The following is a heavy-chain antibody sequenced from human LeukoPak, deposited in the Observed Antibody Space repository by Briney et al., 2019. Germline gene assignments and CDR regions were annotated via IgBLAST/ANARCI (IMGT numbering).Heavy chain of an antibody. CDR1: GFVFTSYG. Sequence: ASVKVSCKASGFVFTSYGFTWVRQAPGQGLEWMGWISANDGKTHYSEKHQGRVTMSTDTVTSTAYMELRSLRSDDTAVYYCAGELHVERDDYWGQGTLVTVSS. V-gene: IGHV1-18*01. D-gene: IGHD1-1*01. CDR3: AGELHVERDDY. J-gene: IGHJ4*02. CDR2: ISANDGKT.